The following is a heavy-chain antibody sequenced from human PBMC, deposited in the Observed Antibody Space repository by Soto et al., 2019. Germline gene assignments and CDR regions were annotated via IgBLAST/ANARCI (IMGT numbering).Heavy chain of an antibody. D-gene: IGHD6-19*01. CDR2: ISSSSSYI. J-gene: IGHJ4*02. CDR3: ARDVSTYSSGWYAFDY. CDR1: GFTFSSYS. Sequence: GGSLRLSCAASGFTFSSYSMNWVRQAPGKGLEWVSSISSSSSYIYYADSVKGRFTISRDNAKNSLYLQMNSLRAEDTAVYYCARDVSTYSSGWYAFDYWGQGTLVTVSS. V-gene: IGHV3-21*01.